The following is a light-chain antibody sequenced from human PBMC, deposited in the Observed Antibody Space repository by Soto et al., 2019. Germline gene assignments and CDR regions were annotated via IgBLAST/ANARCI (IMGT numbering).Light chain of an antibody. J-gene: IGKJ2*01. Sequence: EVVMTQSPATLSVFPGERVSLSCRASQSVSSSLAWYQQKPGQAPRLLIYSASTRATGIPARFSGSRSGTEFTLTISSLESEDFAVNYCQQYINGYTFGQGTKLEIK. V-gene: IGKV3-15*01. CDR3: QQYINGYT. CDR1: QSVSSS. CDR2: SAS.